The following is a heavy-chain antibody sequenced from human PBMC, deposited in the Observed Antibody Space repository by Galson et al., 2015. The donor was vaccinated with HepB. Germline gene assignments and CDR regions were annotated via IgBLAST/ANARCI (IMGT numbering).Heavy chain of an antibody. Sequence: SVKVSCKASGYTFTNYAMHWVRQAPGQRLEWMGRINAGNGDTKYSQRFQGRVTIARDTSANTAYMELSSLRSEDTAIYYCARITSGSHYYYMDVWGKGTTVTVSS. J-gene: IGHJ6*03. D-gene: IGHD3-10*01. CDR2: INAGNGDT. CDR1: GYTFTNYA. V-gene: IGHV1-3*01. CDR3: ARITSGSHYYYMDV.